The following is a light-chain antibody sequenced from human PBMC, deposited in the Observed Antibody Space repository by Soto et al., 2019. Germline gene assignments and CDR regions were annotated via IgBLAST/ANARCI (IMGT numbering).Light chain of an antibody. CDR3: QKYNTGPT. CDR2: AAS. CDR1: QRIYNY. J-gene: IGKJ1*01. V-gene: IGKV1-27*01. Sequence: DIQMTQSPSSLSASVRDRVSVTCRGSQRIYNYLAWYQQKPGKPPKLQIYAASTLQSEVPSRFSCSGSGTDFTLTSRRLHPEEVATYYWQKYNTGPTLGHGARDEMK.